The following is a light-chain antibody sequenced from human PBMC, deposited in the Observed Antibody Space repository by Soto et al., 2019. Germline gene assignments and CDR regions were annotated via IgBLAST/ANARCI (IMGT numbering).Light chain of an antibody. CDR3: SSYAGSNNLG. V-gene: IGLV2-8*01. Sequence: QSALTQPPSASGSPGQSVTISCTGTSSDVGGYNYVSWYQQHPGKAPKLMIYDVSKRPSGVPDRFSCSKSGNTASLTVSGLQAEDEADYYCSSYAGSNNLGFGGGTKVTVL. J-gene: IGLJ2*01. CDR2: DVS. CDR1: SSDVGGYNY.